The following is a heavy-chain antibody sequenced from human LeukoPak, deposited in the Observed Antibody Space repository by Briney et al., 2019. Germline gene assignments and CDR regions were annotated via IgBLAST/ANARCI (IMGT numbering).Heavy chain of an antibody. J-gene: IGHJ5*02. CDR2: ISGSGGST. V-gene: IGHV3-23*01. CDR1: GGTFSSYA. D-gene: IGHD6-13*01. Sequence: PAGTLRLSCAASGGTFSSYAMSWVRQAPGKGLEWVSAISGSGGSTHYADSVKGRFTISRDTSKNTLYLQMNSLRAEDTAVYYCAKDRRQLVPTRFAPWGQGTLVTVSS. CDR3: AKDRRQLVPTRFAP.